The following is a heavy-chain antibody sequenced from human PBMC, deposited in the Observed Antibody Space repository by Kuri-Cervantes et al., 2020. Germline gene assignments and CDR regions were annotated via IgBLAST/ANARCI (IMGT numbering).Heavy chain of an antibody. CDR2: INPNSGGT. D-gene: IGHD6-13*01. Sequence: ASVKVSCKASGYTFTGYYMHWVRQAPGQGLEWMGWINPNSGGTNYAQKFQGWVTMTRDTSISTAYMELSSLRSEDTAVYYCARVRAAAGLHWFDPWGQGTLVTVSS. J-gene: IGHJ5*02. CDR3: ARVRAAAGLHWFDP. V-gene: IGHV1-2*04. CDR1: GYTFTGYY.